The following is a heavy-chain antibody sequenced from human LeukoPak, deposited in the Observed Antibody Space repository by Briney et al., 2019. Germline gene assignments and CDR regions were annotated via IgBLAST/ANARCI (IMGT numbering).Heavy chain of an antibody. V-gene: IGHV4-59*11. CDR1: GGSISSHF. CDR3: ARDHLPAAAPGYYMDV. J-gene: IGHJ6*03. Sequence: SETLSLTCTVSGGSISSHFWSWIRQPPGKGLEWIGYIYHSVSTNYNPSLKSRVTMSVDTSKNQFSLKLSSVTAADTAVHYCARDHLPAAAPGYYMDVWGKGTTVTVSS. CDR2: IYHSVST. D-gene: IGHD6-13*01.